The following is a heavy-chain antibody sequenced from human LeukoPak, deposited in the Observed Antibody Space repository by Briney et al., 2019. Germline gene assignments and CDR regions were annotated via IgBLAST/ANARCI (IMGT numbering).Heavy chain of an antibody. CDR3: ARVRAHYDFWSGYYARGFDY. D-gene: IGHD3-3*01. V-gene: IGHV1-69*06. Sequence: ASVKVSCKASGGTFSSYAISWVRQAPGQGLEWMGGIIPIFGTANYAQKFQGRVTITADKSTSTAYMELSSLRSEDTAVYYCARVRAHYDFWSGYYARGFDYWGQGTLVTVSS. CDR1: GGTFSSYA. CDR2: IIPIFGTA. J-gene: IGHJ4*02.